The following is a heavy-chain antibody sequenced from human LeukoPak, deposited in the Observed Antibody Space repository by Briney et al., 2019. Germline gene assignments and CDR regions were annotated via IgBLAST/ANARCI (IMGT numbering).Heavy chain of an antibody. Sequence: GGSLRLSCAASGFNLSDYYMSWIRHAPGKGLEWVSYISSSGSSIYYADSVKGRFTISRDNARNSLYPQVNSLRAEDTAVYYCAKDLRGYYYYMDVWGKGTTVTVSS. CDR1: GFNLSDYY. CDR3: AKDLRGYYYYMDV. J-gene: IGHJ6*03. D-gene: IGHD2-15*01. V-gene: IGHV3-11*01. CDR2: ISSSGSSI.